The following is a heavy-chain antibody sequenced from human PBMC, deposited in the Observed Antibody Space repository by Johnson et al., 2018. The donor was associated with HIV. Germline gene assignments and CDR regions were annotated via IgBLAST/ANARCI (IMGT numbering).Heavy chain of an antibody. J-gene: IGHJ3*02. CDR2: ISSNGGST. Sequence: VQLVESGGGLVKPGGSLRLSCAVSGFTFSSYAMSWVRQAPGKGLEYVSAISSNGGSTYYAHSVKGRFAISRDNSKNTLYLQIGSLRAEDMAVYYCARGALSPAAPDAFDIWGQGTMVTVSS. CDR1: GFTFSSYA. CDR3: ARGALSPAAPDAFDI. D-gene: IGHD6-13*01. V-gene: IGHV3-64*01.